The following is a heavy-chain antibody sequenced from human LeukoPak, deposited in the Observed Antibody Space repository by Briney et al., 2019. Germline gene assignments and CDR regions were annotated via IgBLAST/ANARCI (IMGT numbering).Heavy chain of an antibody. J-gene: IGHJ5*02. V-gene: IGHV4-39*07. CDR2: IYYSGST. Sequence: SETLSLTCTVSGGSISSSSYYWGWIRQPPGKGLEWIGSIYYSGSTYYNPSLKSRVTISVDTSKNQFSLKLSSVTAADTAVYYCATNSRVGATDWFDPWGQGTLVTVSS. CDR1: GGSISSSSYY. D-gene: IGHD1-26*01. CDR3: ATNSRVGATDWFDP.